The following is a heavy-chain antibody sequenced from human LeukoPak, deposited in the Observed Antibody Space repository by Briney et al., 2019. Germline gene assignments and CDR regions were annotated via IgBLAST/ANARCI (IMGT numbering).Heavy chain of an antibody. CDR1: GFTFSRYS. D-gene: IGHD7-27*01. J-gene: IGHJ4*02. CDR2: ISGSSSTI. CDR3: ALADWGSPIDY. V-gene: IGHV3-48*04. Sequence: GGSLRLSCAASGFTFSRYSMNWVRQAPGKGLEWVSYISGSSSTIYYADSVKGRFTISRDNAKNSLYLQMSSLRAEDTAVYYCALADWGSPIDYWGQGTLVTVSS.